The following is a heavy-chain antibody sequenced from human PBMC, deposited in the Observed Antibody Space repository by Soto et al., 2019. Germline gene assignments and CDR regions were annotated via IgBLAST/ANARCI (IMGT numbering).Heavy chain of an antibody. J-gene: IGHJ4*02. V-gene: IGHV3-15*01. CDR1: GFTFSNAW. Sequence: VQLVESGGGLVKPGGSLRLSCAASGFTFSNAWMSWVRQAPGKGLEWVGRIKSKTDGGTTDYAAPVKGRFTISRDDSKNTLYLQMNSLKTEDTAVYYCTTEGLGYCSGGSCYPYFDYWGQGTLVTVSS. D-gene: IGHD2-15*01. CDR2: IKSKTDGGTT. CDR3: TTEGLGYCSGGSCYPYFDY.